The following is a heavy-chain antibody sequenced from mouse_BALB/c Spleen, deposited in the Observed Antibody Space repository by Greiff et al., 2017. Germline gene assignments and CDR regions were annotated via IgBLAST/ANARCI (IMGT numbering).Heavy chain of an antibody. CDR3: AKWDANAMDY. CDR1: GYTFTEYT. D-gene: IGHD4-1*01. CDR2: INPNNGGT. J-gene: IGHJ4*01. V-gene: IGHV1-22*01. Sequence: VQLLQSGPELVTPGPSVKISCKTSGYTFTEYTMHWVKQSHGKSLEWIGGINPNNGGTSYNQKFRGKATLTVNKSSSTAYMVLRSLTAEDSAVYDCAKWDANAMDYWGQGTSVTVAS.